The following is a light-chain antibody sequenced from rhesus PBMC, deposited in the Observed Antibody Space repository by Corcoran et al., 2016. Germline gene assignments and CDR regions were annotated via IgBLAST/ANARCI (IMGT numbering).Light chain of an antibody. CDR1: QNVQTY. J-gene: IGKJ2*01. CDR3: QHGSGTPYS. CDR2: KAS. V-gene: IGKV1-74*01. Sequence: DIQMTQSPSSLSASVGDRVTITCRASQNVQTYLNWYQQKTGKAPKLLIYKASTLQSGFPSRFSGSGSWTDYTFTISSLQPEDVATYYCQHGSGTPYSFGLGTKVEIK.